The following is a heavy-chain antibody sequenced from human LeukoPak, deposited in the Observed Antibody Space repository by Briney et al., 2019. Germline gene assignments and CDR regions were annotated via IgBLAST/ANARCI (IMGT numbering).Heavy chain of an antibody. CDR1: GFTFSSYG. CDR2: IRYDGSNK. V-gene: IGHV3-30*02. Sequence: PGGSLRLSCAASGFTFSSYGMHWVRQAPGKGLEWVAFIRYDGSNKYYADSVKGRFTISRDNSKNTLYLQMNCLRAEDTAVYYCAKNTWVGPGPLTAWGQGTLVTVSS. J-gene: IGHJ5*02. D-gene: IGHD1-26*01. CDR3: AKNTWVGPGPLTA.